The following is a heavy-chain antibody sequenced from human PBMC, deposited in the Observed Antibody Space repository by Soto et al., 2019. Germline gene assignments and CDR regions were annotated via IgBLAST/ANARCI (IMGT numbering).Heavy chain of an antibody. J-gene: IGHJ6*02. CDR3: AREGWPLLQTGMDV. CDR2: ISSSNRTI. Sequence: GGSLRLSCAASGFTFRSYSMNWVRQAPGKGLEWVSYISSSNRTINYADSVKGRFIISRDSAKNSLYLQMHSLRDEDTAVYYCAREGWPLLQTGMDVWGQGTTVTVSS. V-gene: IGHV3-48*02. D-gene: IGHD2-15*01. CDR1: GFTFRSYS.